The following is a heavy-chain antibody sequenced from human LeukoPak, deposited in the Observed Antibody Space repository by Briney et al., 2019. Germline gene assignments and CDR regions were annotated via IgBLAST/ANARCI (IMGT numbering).Heavy chain of an antibody. J-gene: IGHJ4*02. Sequence: GGSLRLSCAASGFTFSSYWMSWVRQAPGKGLEWVANIKQDGSEKYYVDSVKGRFTISRDNAKNSLYLQMNSLRAEDTAVYYCARAGSMHSSGWYSFYWGQGTLVTVSS. CDR3: ARAGSMHSSGWYSFY. D-gene: IGHD6-19*01. CDR2: IKQDGSEK. V-gene: IGHV3-7*01. CDR1: GFTFSSYW.